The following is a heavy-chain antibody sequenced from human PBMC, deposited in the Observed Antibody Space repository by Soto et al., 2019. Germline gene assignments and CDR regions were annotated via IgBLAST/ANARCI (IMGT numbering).Heavy chain of an antibody. D-gene: IGHD3-3*01. Sequence: GASVKVSCKASGYTFTSYDINWVRQATGQGLEWMGWMNPNSGNTGYAQKFQGRVTMTRNTSISTAYMELSSLRSEDTAVYYCARGKVRFTIFGVVIAYDMDVWGQGTTVPVAS. CDR2: MNPNSGNT. V-gene: IGHV1-8*01. CDR1: GYTFTSYD. CDR3: ARGKVRFTIFGVVIAYDMDV. J-gene: IGHJ6*02.